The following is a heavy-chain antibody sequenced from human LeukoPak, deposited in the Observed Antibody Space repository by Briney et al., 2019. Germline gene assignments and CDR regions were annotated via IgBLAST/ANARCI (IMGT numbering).Heavy chain of an antibody. V-gene: IGHV1-46*01. CDR3: ARAVQWLHAFDI. CDR1: GYTFTIYY. CDR2: INPSGGST. Sequence: ASVKVSCKASGYTFTIYYMHWVRQAPGQGLEWMGIINPSGGSTSYAQKFQGRVTMTRDTSTSTVYMELSSLRSEDTAVYYCARAVQWLHAFDIWGQGTMVTVSS. J-gene: IGHJ3*02. D-gene: IGHD6-19*01.